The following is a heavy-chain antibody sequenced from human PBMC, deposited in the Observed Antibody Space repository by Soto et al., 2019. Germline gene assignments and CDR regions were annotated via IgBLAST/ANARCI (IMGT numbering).Heavy chain of an antibody. Sequence: QVQLAQSGAEVKKPGASVKVSCKASGNTFSNYYIHWVRQAPGQGLEWMGTINPSGGHTTYAQKFLGRVTMTRDKSTSTLYMEVTRLRSEDTAVYYCARGGHVVVVTAAFDYWGQGTLVTVSS. CDR3: ARGGHVVVVTAAFDY. D-gene: IGHD2-21*02. V-gene: IGHV1-46*03. CDR1: GNTFSNYY. CDR2: INPSGGHT. J-gene: IGHJ4*02.